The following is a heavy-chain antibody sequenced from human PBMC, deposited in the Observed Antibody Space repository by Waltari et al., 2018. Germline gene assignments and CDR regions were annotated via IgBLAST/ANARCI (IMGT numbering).Heavy chain of an antibody. D-gene: IGHD3-16*01. Sequence: QEQLQQWGAGLLKPSETLSLTCAVYGGSFSGYYWSWIRQPPGKGLEWIGEINHSGSTNYNPSLKSRVTISVDTSKNQFSLKLSSVTAADTAVYYCARGRGRWLPRYYFDYWGQGTLVTVSS. CDR1: GGSFSGYY. CDR2: INHSGST. J-gene: IGHJ4*02. CDR3: ARGRGRWLPRYYFDY. V-gene: IGHV4-34*01.